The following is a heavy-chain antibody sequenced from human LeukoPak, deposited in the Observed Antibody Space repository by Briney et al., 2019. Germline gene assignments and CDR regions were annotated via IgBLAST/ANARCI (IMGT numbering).Heavy chain of an antibody. D-gene: IGHD3-10*01. CDR1: GYPFTDHF. Sequence: GASVKVSCKASGYPFTDHFIHWVRQAPGQGLEWMGWINPNSGGTNNAQKFQGRVTMTGDTSIRTAYMELRRLRSDDTAVYYCARSYGSGRREVFDIWGQGTRVTVSS. CDR3: ARSYGSGRREVFDI. CDR2: INPNSGGT. J-gene: IGHJ3*02. V-gene: IGHV1-2*02.